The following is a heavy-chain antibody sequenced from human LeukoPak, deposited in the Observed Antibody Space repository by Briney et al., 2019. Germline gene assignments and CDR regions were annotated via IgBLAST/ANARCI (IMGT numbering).Heavy chain of an antibody. CDR2: ISGSGGST. CDR3: ARVKRSGPANWFDP. CDR1: GFTFSSYE. D-gene: IGHD2-15*01. J-gene: IGHJ5*02. V-gene: IGHV3-48*03. Sequence: GGSLRLSCAASGFTFSSYEMNWVRQAPGKGLEWVSAISGSGGSTYYADSVKGRFTISRDNAKNSLYLQMNSLRAEDTAVYYCARVKRSGPANWFDPWGQGTLVTVSS.